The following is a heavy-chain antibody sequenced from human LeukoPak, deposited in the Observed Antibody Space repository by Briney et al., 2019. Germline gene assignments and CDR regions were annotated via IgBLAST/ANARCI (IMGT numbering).Heavy chain of an antibody. V-gene: IGHV1-69*06. Sequence: SVKVSCKASGGTFSSYAISWVRQAPGQGLEWMGGIIPIFGTANYAQKFQGRVTITADKSTSTAYMELSSLRSEDTAVYYCARDHGVSWSSGWTPGVFDYWGQGTLVTVSS. D-gene: IGHD6-19*01. CDR1: GGTFSSYA. J-gene: IGHJ4*02. CDR2: IIPIFGTA. CDR3: ARDHGVSWSSGWTPGVFDY.